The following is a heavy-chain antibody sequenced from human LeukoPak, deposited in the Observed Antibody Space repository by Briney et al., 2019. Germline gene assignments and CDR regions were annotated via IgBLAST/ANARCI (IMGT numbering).Heavy chain of an antibody. CDR1: GFTFGSYG. D-gene: IGHD1-7*01. Sequence: GGSLRLSCAASGFTFGSYGMHWVRQAPGKGLEWVAVVSSDGSIDYYADSVRGRFTVSRDNSKNTMFLQFNTLRPEDTAVYYCAREGMGTTFSAWFDPWGQGTLVTVSS. J-gene: IGHJ5*02. CDR2: VSSDGSID. CDR3: AREGMGTTFSAWFDP. V-gene: IGHV3-30*03.